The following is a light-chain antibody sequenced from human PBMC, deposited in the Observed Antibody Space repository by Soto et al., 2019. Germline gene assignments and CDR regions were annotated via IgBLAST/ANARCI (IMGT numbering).Light chain of an antibody. Sequence: EIVLTQSPGTLSLSPGERATLSCRARQSVSSSYLAWYQQKPGQAPRLLIYGASSRATGIPDMFSGSGSGTDFTLTISRLEPEEFAVYYCQQYGSSPQTFGGGTKVEIK. V-gene: IGKV3-20*01. CDR1: QSVSSSY. CDR2: GAS. J-gene: IGKJ4*01. CDR3: QQYGSSPQT.